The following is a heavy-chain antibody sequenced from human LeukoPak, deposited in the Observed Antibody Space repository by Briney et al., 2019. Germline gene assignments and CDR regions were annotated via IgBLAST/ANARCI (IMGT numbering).Heavy chain of an antibody. CDR2: IIPIFGTA. V-gene: IGHV1-69*06. CDR1: GGTFSSYA. J-gene: IGHJ4*02. CDR3: ARDRASDTRFDY. Sequence: ASVKVSCKASGGTFSSYAISWVRQAPGQGLEWMGGIIPIFGTANYAQKFQGRVTITADKSTSTAYMELSSLRSEDTAVYYCARDRASDTRFDYWGQGTLVTVSS.